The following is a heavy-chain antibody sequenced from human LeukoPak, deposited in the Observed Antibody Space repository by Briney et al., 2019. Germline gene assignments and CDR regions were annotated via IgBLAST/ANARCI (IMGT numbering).Heavy chain of an antibody. J-gene: IGHJ4*02. Sequence: GGSLRLSCAASGFTFRNAWMSWVRQAPGKGLEWVGRIKSKTDGGTTDYAAPVKGRFTISRDDSKNTLYLQTNSLKTEDTAVYYCTTATTVSQDYFDYWGQGTLVTVSS. CDR1: GFTFRNAW. V-gene: IGHV3-15*01. CDR2: IKSKTDGGTT. CDR3: TTATTVSQDYFDY. D-gene: IGHD4-17*01.